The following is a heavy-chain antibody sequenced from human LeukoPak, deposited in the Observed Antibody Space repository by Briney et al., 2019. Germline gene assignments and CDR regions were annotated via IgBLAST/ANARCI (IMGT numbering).Heavy chain of an antibody. D-gene: IGHD3-9*01. V-gene: IGHV3-23*01. CDR2: ISGRDGRT. J-gene: IGHJ4*02. CDR3: AKGRLGPDY. Sequence: PGGSLTLPCAASGFTFSSYAMSWLRQAPGKGLEWVATISGRDGRTYYADTVRGRFTISRDNAKNTLYLQMNSLRAEDRAVYYCAKGRLGPDYWGQGILVTVSS. CDR1: GFTFSSYA.